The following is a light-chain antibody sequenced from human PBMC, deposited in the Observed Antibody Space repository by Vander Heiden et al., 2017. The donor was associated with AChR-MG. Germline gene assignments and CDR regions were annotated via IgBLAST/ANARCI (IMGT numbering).Light chain of an antibody. CDR1: GSPTNYG. Sequence: QLVLTHSPSASASLGASAKLTCARIGSPTNYGIAWHQQPPHKGPRYLMKVNSDGSHSMGDGIPDRFSASSSGAERYLTISSLRTEDEADYYCHTWCTGLRVFGGGTKLTVL. CDR3: HTWCTGLRV. V-gene: IGLV4-69*02. J-gene: IGLJ3*02. CDR2: VNSDGSH.